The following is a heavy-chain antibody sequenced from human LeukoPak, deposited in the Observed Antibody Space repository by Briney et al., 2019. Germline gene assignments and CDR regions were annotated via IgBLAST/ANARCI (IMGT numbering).Heavy chain of an antibody. V-gene: IGHV4-39*01. Sequence: KPSETLSLTCTASGGSISSNTYYWDWIRQPPGKGLECIGSIYYGGSTYYNPSLKSRVIISVDTSKNQFSLKLSSVTAADTAVYYCARAYYYASSAFDIWGQGTMVTVSS. CDR2: IYYGGST. CDR3: ARAYYYASSAFDI. J-gene: IGHJ3*02. D-gene: IGHD3-22*01. CDR1: GGSISSNTYY.